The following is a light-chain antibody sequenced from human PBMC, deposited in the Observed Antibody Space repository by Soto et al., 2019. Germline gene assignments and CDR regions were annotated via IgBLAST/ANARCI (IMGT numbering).Light chain of an antibody. CDR3: QQYNSYAWT. V-gene: IGKV1-5*01. Sequence: DIQMTQSPSTLSASEGDRVTITCRASQSISSWLAWYQQKPGKAPKLLIYDASSLESGVPSWCSRGGSGTEFSRTISSLQHDGFETYYDQQYNSYAWTFGQGTKVDSK. CDR1: QSISSW. J-gene: IGKJ1*01. CDR2: DAS.